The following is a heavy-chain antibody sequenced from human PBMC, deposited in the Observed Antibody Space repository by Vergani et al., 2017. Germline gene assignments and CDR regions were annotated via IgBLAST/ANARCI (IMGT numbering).Heavy chain of an antibody. V-gene: IGHV4-34*01. J-gene: IGHJ6*02. D-gene: IGHD3-10*01. Sequence: QVQLQQWGAGLLKPSETLSLTFAVYGGSLSGYYWSWIRQPPGKGLEWIGEINHSGSTNYNPSLKSRVTISVETSKNQFSLNLSSVTAADTAVYYCARFVAVREVNQYYYYGMDVWGQGTTVTVSS. CDR2: INHSGST. CDR3: ARFVAVREVNQYYYYGMDV. CDR1: GGSLSGYY.